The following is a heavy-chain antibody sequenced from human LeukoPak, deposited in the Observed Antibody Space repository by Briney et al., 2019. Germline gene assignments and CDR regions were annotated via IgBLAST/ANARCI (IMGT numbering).Heavy chain of an antibody. D-gene: IGHD1-1*01. CDR2: IYYSGST. Sequence: SETLSLTCTVSGGSISSYYWSWIRQPPGKGLEWIGYIYYSGSTNYNPSLKSRVTISVDTSKNQFSLKLSSVTAADTAVYYCAREGGPYNWNDVWLDPWGQGTLVTVSS. CDR1: GGSISSYY. CDR3: AREGGPYNWNDVWLDP. J-gene: IGHJ5*02. V-gene: IGHV4-59*01.